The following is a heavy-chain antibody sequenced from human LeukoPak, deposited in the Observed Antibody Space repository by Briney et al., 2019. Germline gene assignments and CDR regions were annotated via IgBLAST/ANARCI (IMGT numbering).Heavy chain of an antibody. J-gene: IGHJ1*01. Sequence: GGSPRLSCAASGFTFSSYGMHWVRQAPGKGLGWGAGISYDGSNKYYADSVKGRFTISRDNSKNTLYLQMNSLRAEDTAVYYCAKGVAIAARRGPPQHWGQGTLVTVSS. CDR3: AKGVAIAARRGPPQH. CDR2: ISYDGSNK. V-gene: IGHV3-30*18. CDR1: GFTFSSYG. D-gene: IGHD6-6*01.